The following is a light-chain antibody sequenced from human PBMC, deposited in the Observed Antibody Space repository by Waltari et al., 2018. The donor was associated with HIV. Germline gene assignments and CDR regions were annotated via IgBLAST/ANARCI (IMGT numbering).Light chain of an antibody. CDR2: MIS. V-gene: IGLV2-14*01. CDR3: SSYSTITSLFV. CDR1: VVASGREIY. Sequence: QSALAQPASVSGSPGQSITISCAGPVVASGREIYVPWYQQHPGPAPRLLIYMISSRPSGVSDRFSGSSSGMSATLTISGLQSDDEAHYYCSSYSTITSLFVFGTGTRVTVL. J-gene: IGLJ1*01.